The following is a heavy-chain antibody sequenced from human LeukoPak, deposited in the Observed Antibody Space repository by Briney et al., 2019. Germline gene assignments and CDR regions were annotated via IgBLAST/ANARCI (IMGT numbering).Heavy chain of an antibody. V-gene: IGHV4-59*01. D-gene: IGHD6-19*01. Sequence: PSETLSLTCTVSGGSISSYYWSWIRQPPGKGLEWIGYIYYSASTNYNPSLKSRVTISVDTSKNQFSLKLSSVTAADTAVYYCARDQAVAVAGTYYYYGMDVWGQGTTVTVSS. CDR2: IYYSAST. CDR1: GGSISSYY. CDR3: ARDQAVAVAGTYYYYGMDV. J-gene: IGHJ6*02.